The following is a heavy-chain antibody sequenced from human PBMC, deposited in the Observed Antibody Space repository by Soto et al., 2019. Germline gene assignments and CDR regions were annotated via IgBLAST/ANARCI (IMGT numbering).Heavy chain of an antibody. CDR1: GFIFSNCR. J-gene: IGHJ6*02. D-gene: IGHD3-22*01. Sequence: GGSLRLSCVASGFIFSNCRMHWVRQAPGMGLVWVSHINSDGSSTTYADSVKGRFTISRDNAKNTLYLQMNSLRAEDTAVYYCVRAIGHYGMDVWGRGTTVTVSS. CDR2: INSDGSST. V-gene: IGHV3-74*01. CDR3: VRAIGHYGMDV.